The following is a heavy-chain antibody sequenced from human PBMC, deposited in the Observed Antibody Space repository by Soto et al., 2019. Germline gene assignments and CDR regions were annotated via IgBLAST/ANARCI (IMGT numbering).Heavy chain of an antibody. V-gene: IGHV5-51*01. CDR1: GYSFTSYW. CDR3: AISFNYYDILTGYYIGVFDI. J-gene: IGHJ3*02. CDR2: IYPGDSDT. D-gene: IGHD3-9*01. Sequence: LGESLKISGKGSGYSFTSYWIGWVRQMPGKGLEWMGIIYPGDSDTRYSPSFQGQVTISADKSISTAYLQWSSLKASDTAMYCCAISFNYYDILTGYYIGVFDIWGQGKMVTVSS.